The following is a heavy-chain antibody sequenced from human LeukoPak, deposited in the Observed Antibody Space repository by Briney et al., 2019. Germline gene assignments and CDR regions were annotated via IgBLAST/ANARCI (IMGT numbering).Heavy chain of an antibody. Sequence: GGSLRLSCAASGFTFSSYAMGWVRQAPGKGLEWVSAISGSGGSTYYADSVKGRFTISRDNSKNTLYLQMNSLRAEDTAVYYCARGVVAAILAWFDPWGQGTLVTVSS. J-gene: IGHJ5*02. V-gene: IGHV3-23*01. CDR3: ARGVVAAILAWFDP. CDR2: ISGSGGST. CDR1: GFTFSSYA. D-gene: IGHD2-15*01.